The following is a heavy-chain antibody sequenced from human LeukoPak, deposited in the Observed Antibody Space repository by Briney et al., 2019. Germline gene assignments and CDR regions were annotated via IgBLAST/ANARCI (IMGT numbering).Heavy chain of an antibody. CDR2: INSDGTSA. V-gene: IGHV3-74*01. Sequence: GGSLRLFCAASGFPFSSYWMHWVRPAPGRGLVWVSRINSDGTSAIYADSVRGRFTLSRDNAKNTLYLQMNSLGDEDTAVYYCARVRVVTAGYFDTWGQGTLVTVSS. J-gene: IGHJ4*02. CDR3: ARVRVVTAGYFDT. CDR1: GFPFSSYW. D-gene: IGHD6-13*01.